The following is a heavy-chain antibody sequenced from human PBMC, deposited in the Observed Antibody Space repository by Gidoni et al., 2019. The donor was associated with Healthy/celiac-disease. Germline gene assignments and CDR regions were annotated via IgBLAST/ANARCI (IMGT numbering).Heavy chain of an antibody. CDR1: GFTFADYA. D-gene: IGHD6-6*01. Sequence: EVQLVESGGGVVQPGGSLRLACAASGFTFADYAMHWVRQAPGKGLEWVSLISGDGGSTYYADSVKGRFTISRDNSKNSLYLQMNSLRTEDTALDYCAKDLNWVYSSSSALDYWGQGTLVTVSS. J-gene: IGHJ4*02. V-gene: IGHV3-43*02. CDR2: ISGDGGST. CDR3: AKDLNWVYSSSSALDY.